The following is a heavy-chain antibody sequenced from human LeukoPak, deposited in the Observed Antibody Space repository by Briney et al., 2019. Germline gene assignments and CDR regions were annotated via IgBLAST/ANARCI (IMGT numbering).Heavy chain of an antibody. D-gene: IGHD3-3*01. CDR1: GYTFTSYY. CDR3: ARGLVNITIFGKGYYYYYYMDV. V-gene: IGHV1-46*01. CDR2: INPSGGST. J-gene: IGHJ6*03. Sequence: ASVKVSCKASGYTFTSYYMHWVRQAPGQGLEWMGIINPSGGSTSYAQKFQGRVTMTRDMSTSTVYMELSSLRSEDTAVYYCARGLVNITIFGKGYYYYYYMDVWGKGTTVTVSS.